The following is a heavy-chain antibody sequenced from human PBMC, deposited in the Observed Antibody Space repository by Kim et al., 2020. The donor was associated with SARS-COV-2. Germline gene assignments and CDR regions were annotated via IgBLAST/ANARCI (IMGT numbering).Heavy chain of an antibody. V-gene: IGHV3-21*04. D-gene: IGHD4-17*01. J-gene: IGHJ4*02. CDR3: ARDTSVTTGYFDY. Sequence: ADSMKGRFTIARDNAKNSLYLQMNGLRAEDTAVYYCARDTSVTTGYFDYWGQGTLVTVSS.